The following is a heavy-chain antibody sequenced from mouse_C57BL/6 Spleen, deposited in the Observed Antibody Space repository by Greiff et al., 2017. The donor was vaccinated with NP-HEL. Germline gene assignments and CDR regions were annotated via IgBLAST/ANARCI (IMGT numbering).Heavy chain of an antibody. Sequence: EVKLQESGAELVRPGASVKLSCTASGFNIKDDYMHWVKQRPEQGLEWIGWIDPENGDTEYASKFQGKATIPADTSSNTAYLQLSSLTSEDTAVYYCTTKAGYYGSSYVRYFDVWGTGTTVTVSS. V-gene: IGHV14-4*01. CDR3: TTKAGYYGSSYVRYFDV. J-gene: IGHJ1*03. CDR2: IDPENGDT. D-gene: IGHD1-1*01. CDR1: GFNIKDDY.